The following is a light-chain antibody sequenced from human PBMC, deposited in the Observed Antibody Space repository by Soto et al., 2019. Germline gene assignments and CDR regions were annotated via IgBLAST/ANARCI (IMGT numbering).Light chain of an antibody. CDR3: QQYGSSRWT. CDR1: QSVSSSY. J-gene: IGKJ1*01. Sequence: EVVLTQSPGTLSLSPGERTTLSCRASQSVSSSYLAWYQQKPGQAPRLLIYAASSRATGIPDRFSGSGSGTDFTLTIRRLEPEDFAVYYCQQYGSSRWTFGQGTKV. V-gene: IGKV3-20*01. CDR2: AAS.